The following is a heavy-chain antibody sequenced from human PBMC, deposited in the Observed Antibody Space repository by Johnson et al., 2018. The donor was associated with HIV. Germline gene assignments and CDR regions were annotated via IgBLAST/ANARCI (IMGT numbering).Heavy chain of an antibody. CDR1: GFTFSSYA. D-gene: IGHD3-10*01. Sequence: QMQLVEFGGGVVQPGGSLRLSCAASGFTFSSYAMHWVRQAPGKGLEWVAVISYDGSNKYYADSVKGRFTISRDNSKNTLYLQMNSLRAEDTAVYYCARDPPSYGSGSYFRAFDIWGQGTMVTVSS. CDR3: ARDPPSYGSGSYFRAFDI. V-gene: IGHV3-30*14. J-gene: IGHJ3*02. CDR2: ISYDGSNK.